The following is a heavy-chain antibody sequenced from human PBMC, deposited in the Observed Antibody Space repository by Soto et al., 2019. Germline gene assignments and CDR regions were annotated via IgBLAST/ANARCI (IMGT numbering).Heavy chain of an antibody. V-gene: IGHV5-51*01. J-gene: IGHJ6*02. Sequence: PGESLKISCKGSGYSFTSYWIGWVRQMPGKGLECMGIIYPGDSDTRYSPSFQGQVTISADKSISTAYLQWSSLKASDTAMYYCVRPTNRGKYYYGMDVWGQGTTVTVSS. CDR2: IYPGDSDT. CDR3: VRPTNRGKYYYGMDV. CDR1: GYSFTSYW. D-gene: IGHD2-8*01.